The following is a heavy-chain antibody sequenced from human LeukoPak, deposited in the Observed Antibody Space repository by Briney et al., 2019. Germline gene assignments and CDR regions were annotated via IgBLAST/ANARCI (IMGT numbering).Heavy chain of an antibody. Sequence: TSETLSLTCAVYGGSFSCYFLSWIPQPPGKGVEWIGEINHSGRTDYNPSLKSRVTISVDKSKNQFSLKLSSVTAADTAVYYCARDKFPLVGARGDDAFDIWGQGTMVTVSS. J-gene: IGHJ3*02. CDR1: GGSFSCYF. V-gene: IGHV4-34*01. D-gene: IGHD1-26*01. CDR3: ARDKFPLVGARGDDAFDI. CDR2: INHSGRT.